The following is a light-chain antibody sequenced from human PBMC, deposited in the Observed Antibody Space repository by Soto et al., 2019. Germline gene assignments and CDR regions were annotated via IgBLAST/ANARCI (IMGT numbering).Light chain of an antibody. CDR1: QGISNY. CDR2: AAS. J-gene: IGKJ1*01. CDR3: QKYNSAPRT. Sequence: DIQLTQSPSFLSASVGDTVTITCRASQGISNYLAWYQQKPGTVPKLLIFAASTLQSGVPSRFSGSGSGTDFTLTISSLQPEDVATYYCQKYNSAPRTFGQGTKVDIK. V-gene: IGKV1-27*01.